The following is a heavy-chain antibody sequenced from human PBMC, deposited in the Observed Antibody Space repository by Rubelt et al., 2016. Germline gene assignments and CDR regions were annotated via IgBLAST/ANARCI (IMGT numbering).Heavy chain of an antibody. J-gene: IGHJ4*02. CDR1: GYTFTNYG. CDR2: IDAGNGDT. Sequence: QVQLVQSGAEGKKPGASVKVSCKASGYTFTNYGMNWVRQAPGQRLGWMGWIDAGNGDTKYSQKLKDRVSITGDASANTAYMELSSLRSEDTAAYYCARANHGDYEDYWGQGTLVTVSS. V-gene: IGHV1-3*01. CDR3: ARANHGDYEDY. D-gene: IGHD4-17*01.